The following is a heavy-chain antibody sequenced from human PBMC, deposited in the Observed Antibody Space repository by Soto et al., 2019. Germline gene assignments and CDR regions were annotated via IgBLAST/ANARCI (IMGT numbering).Heavy chain of an antibody. Sequence: GASVKVSCKASGYTFTSYDINWVRQAPGQGLEWMGWISAYNGNTNYAQKLRGRVTMTTDTSTSTAYMELRSLRSDDTAVYYCARSHHEYYDFWSGSYFGYYYGMDVWGQGTTVTVSS. CDR2: ISAYNGNT. D-gene: IGHD3-3*01. CDR3: ARSHHEYYDFWSGSYFGYYYGMDV. V-gene: IGHV1-18*01. J-gene: IGHJ6*02. CDR1: GYTFTSYD.